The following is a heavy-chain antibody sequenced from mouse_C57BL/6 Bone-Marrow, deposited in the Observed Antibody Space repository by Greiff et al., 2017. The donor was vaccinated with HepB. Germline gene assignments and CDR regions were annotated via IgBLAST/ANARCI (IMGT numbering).Heavy chain of an antibody. D-gene: IGHD3-2*02. J-gene: IGHJ3*01. CDR1: GYTFTSYW. Sequence: QVQLQQPGAELVKPGASVKMSCKASGYTFTSYWITWVKQRPGQGLEWIGDIYPGSGSTNYNEKFKSKATLTVDTSSSTAYMQLSSLTSEDSAVYYCAREEDHGTAQATFAYWGQGTLVTVSA. CDR3: AREEDHGTAQATFAY. V-gene: IGHV1-55*01. CDR2: IYPGSGST.